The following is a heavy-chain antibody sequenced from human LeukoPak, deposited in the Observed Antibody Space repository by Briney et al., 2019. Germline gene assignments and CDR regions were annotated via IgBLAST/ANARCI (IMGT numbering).Heavy chain of an antibody. V-gene: IGHV3-30-3*01. CDR2: ISYDGSNK. J-gene: IGHJ6*03. Sequence: GGSLRLSCAASGFTFSSYAMHWVRQAPGKGLEWVAVISYDGSNKYYADSVKGRFTISRDNSKNTLYLQMNSLRAEDTAVYYCARELTIFGVVIGYMDVWGKGTTVTVSS. D-gene: IGHD3-3*01. CDR1: GFTFSSYA. CDR3: ARELTIFGVVIGYMDV.